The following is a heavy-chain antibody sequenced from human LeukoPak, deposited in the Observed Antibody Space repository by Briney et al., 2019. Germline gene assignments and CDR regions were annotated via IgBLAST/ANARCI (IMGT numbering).Heavy chain of an antibody. CDR2: IHTSGDT. CDR1: GLTGSHNY. V-gene: IGHV3-53*01. J-gene: IGHJ5*02. Sequence: GGSLRLSCAASGLTGSHNYVSWVRQAPGKGLEWVSAIHTSGDTCYADSVKGRFTISRDTSKNTLYLQINSLRVGDTAVYCCIVFGDSNHWGQGTLVTVSS. CDR3: IVFGDSNH. D-gene: IGHD4-17*01.